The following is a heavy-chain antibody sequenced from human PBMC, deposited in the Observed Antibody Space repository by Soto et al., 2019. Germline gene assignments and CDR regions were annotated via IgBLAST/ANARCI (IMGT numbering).Heavy chain of an antibody. D-gene: IGHD3-22*01. V-gene: IGHV1-24*01. CDR3: ATAGGIHYYDSSGYSRLNFDY. J-gene: IGHJ4*02. Sequence: SVKVSCKVSGYTLTELSMHWVRQAPGKGLEWMGGFDPEDGETIYAQKFQGRVTMTEDTSTDTAYMELSSLRSEDTAVYYCATAGGIHYYDSSGYSRLNFDYWGQGTLVTVSS. CDR2: FDPEDGET. CDR1: GYTLTELS.